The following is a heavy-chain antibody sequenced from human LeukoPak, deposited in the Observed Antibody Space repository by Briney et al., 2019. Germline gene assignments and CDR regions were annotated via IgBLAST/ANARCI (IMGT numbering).Heavy chain of an antibody. CDR3: ANGLRAWFGELSNAPLDY. D-gene: IGHD3-10*01. V-gene: IGHV3-23*01. CDR2: ITGSGDST. Sequence: PVGSLRLSRAASGFTFSSYAMRWVRQAPGKGLEWVSVITGSGDSTYYADSVKGRFTISRDNSKNTLFLQMNSLRAEDTAVYYCANGLRAWFGELSNAPLDYWGQGTMVTVSS. CDR1: GFTFSSYA. J-gene: IGHJ4*02.